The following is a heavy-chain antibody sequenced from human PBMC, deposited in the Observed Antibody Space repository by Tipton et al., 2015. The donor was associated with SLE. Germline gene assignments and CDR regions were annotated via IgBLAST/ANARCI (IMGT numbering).Heavy chain of an antibody. D-gene: IGHD5-24*01. V-gene: IGHV3-21*03. Sequence: GSLRLSCAASGFTFSSYSMNWVRQAPGKGLEWVSSISSSSSYIYYADSVKGRFTISRDNAKNSLYLQMNSLRAEDTAVYYCARGGRWLQRDWYFDLWGRRTLVTVSP. CDR3: ARGGRWLQRDWYFDL. CDR1: GFTFSSYS. CDR2: ISSSSSYI. J-gene: IGHJ2*01.